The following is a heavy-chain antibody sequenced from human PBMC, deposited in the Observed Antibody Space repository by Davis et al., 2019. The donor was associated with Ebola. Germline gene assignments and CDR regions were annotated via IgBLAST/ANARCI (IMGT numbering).Heavy chain of an antibody. CDR3: ASQYSNPSYYYYGMDV. J-gene: IGHJ6*02. V-gene: IGHV4-39*01. D-gene: IGHD4-11*01. Sequence: MPSETLSLTCTVSGGSISSSSYYWGWIRQPPGKGLEWIGSIYYSGSTYYNPSLKSRVTISVDTSKNQFSLKLSSVTAADTAVYYCASQYSNPSYYYYGMDVWGQGTTVTVSS. CDR1: GGSISSSSYY. CDR2: IYYSGST.